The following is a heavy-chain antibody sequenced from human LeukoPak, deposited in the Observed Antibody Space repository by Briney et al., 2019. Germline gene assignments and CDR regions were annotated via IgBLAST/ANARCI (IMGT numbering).Heavy chain of an antibody. J-gene: IGHJ4*02. CDR2: ISGSGGST. V-gene: IGHV3-23*01. Sequence: GGSLRLSCAASGFTFSSYAMSWVRQAPGKGLEWVSAISGSGGSTYYADSVKGRFTISRDNSKNTLYLQVNSLGAEDTGVYYSAAAAAGYEYYFDYWGQGPLVTVSS. CDR1: GFTFSSYA. CDR3: AAAAAGYEYYFDY. D-gene: IGHD6-25*01.